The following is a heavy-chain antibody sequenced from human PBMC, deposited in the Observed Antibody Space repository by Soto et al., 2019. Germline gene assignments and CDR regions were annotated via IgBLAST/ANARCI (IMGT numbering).Heavy chain of an antibody. Sequence: QVQLVQSGAEVKKPGSSVKVSCKASGGTFSSYAISWVRQAPGQGLEWMGGIIPIFGTANYAQKFQGRVTITAEDAXSTAYMELSSLRSEDTAVYYCARHPRQNYYYGMDVWGQGTTVTVSS. J-gene: IGHJ6*02. CDR3: ARHPRQNYYYGMDV. CDR2: IIPIFGTA. V-gene: IGHV1-69*12. CDR1: GGTFSSYA.